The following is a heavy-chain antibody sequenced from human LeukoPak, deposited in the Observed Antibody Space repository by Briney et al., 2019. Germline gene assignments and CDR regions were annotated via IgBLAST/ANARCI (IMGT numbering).Heavy chain of an antibody. CDR3: ARGPSLYCSSTSCYVDY. CDR2: IYYSGST. D-gene: IGHD2-2*01. Sequence: SETLSLTCTVSGGSISSYYWSWIRQPPGKGLEWIGYIYYSGSTNYNPSLKSRVTISVDTSKNQSSLKLSSVTAADTAVYYCARGPSLYCSSTSCYVDYWGQGTLVTVSS. V-gene: IGHV4-59*01. CDR1: GGSISSYY. J-gene: IGHJ4*02.